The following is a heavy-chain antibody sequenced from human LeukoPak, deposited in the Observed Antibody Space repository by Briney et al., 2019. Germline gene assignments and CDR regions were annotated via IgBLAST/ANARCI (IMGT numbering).Heavy chain of an antibody. V-gene: IGHV3-23*01. J-gene: IGHJ4*02. D-gene: IGHD3-22*01. CDR2: ISGSAVTT. Sequence: GGSLRLSCAASGFTFSNYAMSWVRQAPGKGLEWVSAISGSAVTTYYGDSVKGRFTISRDNSKNTLYLQMNSLRAEDTAVYYCAKVGGRYYDSSDYWGQGTLVTVSS. CDR3: AKVGGRYYDSSDY. CDR1: GFTFSNYA.